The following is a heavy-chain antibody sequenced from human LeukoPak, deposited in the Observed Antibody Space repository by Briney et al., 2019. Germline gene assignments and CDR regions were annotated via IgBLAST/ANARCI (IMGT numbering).Heavy chain of an antibody. CDR2: IYNGRST. CDR1: GASTSNRY. J-gene: IGHJ4*02. CDR3: AQTTGWPGFDF. V-gene: IGHV4-59*08. D-gene: IGHD6-19*01. Sequence: PSETLSLTCSASGASTSNRYWSWIRQSPGRTLEWIGHIYNGRSTKYNPSLTSRVTISVDTSKNQFSLRMTSVTAADTAIYYCAQTTGWPGFDFWGPGALVTVSS.